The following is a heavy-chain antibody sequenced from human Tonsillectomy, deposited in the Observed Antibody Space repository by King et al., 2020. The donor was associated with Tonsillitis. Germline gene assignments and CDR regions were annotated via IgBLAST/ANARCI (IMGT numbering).Heavy chain of an antibody. D-gene: IGHD3-16*01. V-gene: IGHV3-66*01. CDR3: ARNLGDEGWFDL. CDR2: LYSGGST. J-gene: IGHJ5*02. CDR1: GFTVSSNY. Sequence: VQLVESGGGLVQPGGSLRLSCAASGFTVSSNYMSWVRQAPGKGLEWVSILYSGGSTYYADSVKGRFTISRDNSKNTVYLQMNSLRAEDTAGYYCARNLGDEGWFDLWGQGTLVTVSS.